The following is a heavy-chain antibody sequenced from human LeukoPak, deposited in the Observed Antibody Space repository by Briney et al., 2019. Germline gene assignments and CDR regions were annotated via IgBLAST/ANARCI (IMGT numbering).Heavy chain of an antibody. D-gene: IGHD3-10*01. J-gene: IGHJ4*02. Sequence: KSSETLSLTCTVSGGSISSYYWSWIRQPPGKGLEWIGYIYYSGSTNYNPSLKSRVTISVDTSKNQFSLKLSSVTAADTAVYYCASERFGEFDYWGQGTLVTVSS. V-gene: IGHV4-59*01. CDR3: ASERFGEFDY. CDR1: GGSISSYY. CDR2: IYYSGST.